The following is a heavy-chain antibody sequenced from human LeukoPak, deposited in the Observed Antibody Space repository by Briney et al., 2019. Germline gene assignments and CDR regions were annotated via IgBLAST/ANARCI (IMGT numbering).Heavy chain of an antibody. D-gene: IGHD6-19*01. J-gene: IGHJ4*02. Sequence: GASVKVSCKASGYAFTSYGISWVRQAPGQGLEWMGWISAYNGNTNYAQKLQGRVTMTTDTSTSTAYMELRSLRSDDTAVYYCARDLSGWKFDYWGQRTLVTVSS. CDR3: ARDLSGWKFDY. V-gene: IGHV1-18*01. CDR2: ISAYNGNT. CDR1: GYAFTSYG.